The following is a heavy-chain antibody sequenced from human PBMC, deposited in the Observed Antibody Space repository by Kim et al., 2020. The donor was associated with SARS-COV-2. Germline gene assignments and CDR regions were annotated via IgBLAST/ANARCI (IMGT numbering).Heavy chain of an antibody. V-gene: IGHV6-1*01. D-gene: IGHD6-19*01. CDR2: KYYGSKWSS. CDR1: GDSVSSPSAV. CDR3: TRRLGRSSQYNGMDV. Sequence: SQTLSLTCAISGDSVSSPSAVWHWIRQSPSRGLEWLGRKYYGSKWSSNYAVSVKSRIIINADTSKNQVSLQLNSVTPEDTAVYYCTRRLGRSSQYNGMDVWGQGTTVTVSS. J-gene: IGHJ6*02.